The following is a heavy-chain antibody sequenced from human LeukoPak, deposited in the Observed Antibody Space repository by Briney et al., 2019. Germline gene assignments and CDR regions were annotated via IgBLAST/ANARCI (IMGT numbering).Heavy chain of an antibody. CDR2: IGKSDDGT. Sequence: EPGASLRLSCAASGFTFSNYAMSWVRQAPGKGLEWVSGIGKSDDGTHYADSVKGRFTISRDNSKNTLYPQMNSLRAEDTAVYYCARGKRYSSGRGFDYWGQGTLVTVSS. CDR1: GFTFSNYA. J-gene: IGHJ4*02. CDR3: ARGKRYSSGRGFDY. V-gene: IGHV3-23*01. D-gene: IGHD6-19*01.